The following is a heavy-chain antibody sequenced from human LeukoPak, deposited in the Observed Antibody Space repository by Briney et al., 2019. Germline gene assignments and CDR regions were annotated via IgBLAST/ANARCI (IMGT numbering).Heavy chain of an antibody. V-gene: IGHV4-34*01. D-gene: IGHD3-16*01. Sequence: SETLSLTCAVYGGSFSGYYWSWIRQPPGKGLEWIGEINHSGSTNYNPSLKSRVTISVDTSKNQFSLKLSSVTAADTAVYYCARRGTPTLPGLYYFDSWGPGTLVTVSS. J-gene: IGHJ4*02. CDR3: ARRGTPTLPGLYYFDS. CDR2: INHSGST. CDR1: GGSFSGYY.